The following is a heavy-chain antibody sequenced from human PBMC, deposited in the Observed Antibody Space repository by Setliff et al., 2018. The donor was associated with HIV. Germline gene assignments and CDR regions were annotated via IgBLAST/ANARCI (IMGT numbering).Heavy chain of an antibody. CDR3: ATHRWYSGSYLRDY. CDR2: FDPEKSEK. V-gene: IGHV1-24*01. CDR1: GHTLTELS. D-gene: IGHD1-26*01. J-gene: IGHJ4*02. Sequence: ASVKVSCKVSGHTLTELSMHWVRQAPGKGLEWMGGFDPEKSEKIYAQKLQGRVTMTEDTSTDTAYMEPRSLRSEDTAVYYCATHRWYSGSYLRDYWGQGMLVTVSS.